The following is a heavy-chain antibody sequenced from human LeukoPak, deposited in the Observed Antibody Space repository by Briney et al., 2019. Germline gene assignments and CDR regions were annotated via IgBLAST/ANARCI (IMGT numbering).Heavy chain of an antibody. J-gene: IGHJ4*02. CDR2: ISGSGGST. CDR1: GFTFSSYA. V-gene: IGHV3-23*01. Sequence: GGSLRLSCAASGFTFSSYAMSWVRQAPGKGLEWVSAISGSGGSTYYADSVKGRFTISRDNSKNTLYLQMNSLRAEDTAVYYCAKAGSSTIFGAVRPLPGYWGQGTLVTVSS. CDR3: AKAGSSTIFGAVRPLPGY. D-gene: IGHD3-3*01.